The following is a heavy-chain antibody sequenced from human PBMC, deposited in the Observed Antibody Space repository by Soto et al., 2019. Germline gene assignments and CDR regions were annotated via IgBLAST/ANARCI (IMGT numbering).Heavy chain of an antibody. V-gene: IGHV4-61*01. CDR2: VYYSGTT. CDR3: ARTTAVPNTLRSRYFFDF. CDR1: GGSVNNKTYY. Sequence: KSSETPSLTCSVSGGSVNNKTYYWSWIRQPPGKRLEWIGYVYYSGTTNYNPSLKSRVTISIDMSKNQFSLRLSSVTAADTALYYCARTTAVPNTLRSRYFFDFWGQGTLVTVSS. J-gene: IGHJ4*02. D-gene: IGHD3-9*01.